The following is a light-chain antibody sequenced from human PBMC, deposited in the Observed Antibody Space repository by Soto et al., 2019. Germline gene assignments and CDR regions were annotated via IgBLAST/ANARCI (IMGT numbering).Light chain of an antibody. Sequence: SALTQPPSASGSPGQSVTISCTGTGSDVGGYNYVSWYQQHPGKAPKLMIYEVSKRPSGVPDRFSGSKSGNTASLTVSGLQAEDEADYYCSSYAGSNNWVFGGGTKLTVL. CDR3: SSYAGSNNWV. CDR1: GSDVGGYNY. V-gene: IGLV2-8*01. CDR2: EVS. J-gene: IGLJ3*02.